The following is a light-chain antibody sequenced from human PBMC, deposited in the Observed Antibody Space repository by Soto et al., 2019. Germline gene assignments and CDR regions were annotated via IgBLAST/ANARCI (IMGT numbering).Light chain of an antibody. Sequence: QSVLTQPASVSGSPGQSITISCTGTSSDVGGYDYVSWYQQHPGKATKLLIYDVSNRPSGVSTRFSGSKSGNTASLTISGLQAEDEGDYYCTAYTARRLYVFGSGTKLTVL. CDR3: TAYTARRLYV. CDR1: SSDVGGYDY. V-gene: IGLV2-14*03. CDR2: DVS. J-gene: IGLJ1*01.